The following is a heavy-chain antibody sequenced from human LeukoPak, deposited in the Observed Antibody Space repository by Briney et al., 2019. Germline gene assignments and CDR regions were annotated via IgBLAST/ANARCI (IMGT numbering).Heavy chain of an antibody. CDR1: GFTFRTSS. CDR2: ITSSGNYI. J-gene: IGHJ4*02. V-gene: IGHV3-21*04. D-gene: IGHD6-13*01. Sequence: PGGSLRLSCAASGFTFRTSSMSWVRQAPGMGLEWVSSITSSGNYIYYADSVKGRFTISRDNSKNTLNLQMNSLRAEDTAVYYCASRPRDAAALDYWGQGTLVTVSS. CDR3: ASRPRDAAALDY.